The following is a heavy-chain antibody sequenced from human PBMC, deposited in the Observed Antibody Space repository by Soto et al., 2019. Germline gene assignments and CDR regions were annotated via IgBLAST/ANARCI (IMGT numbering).Heavy chain of an antibody. D-gene: IGHD3-3*01. V-gene: IGHV4-30-4*01. J-gene: IGHJ5*02. Sequence: SETLSLTCTVSGGSISSGDYYWSWIRQPPGKGLEWIGYIYYSGSTYYNPSLKSRVTISVDTSKNQFSLKLSSVTAADTAVYYCARVFGGYYDFWRGYRFDPWGQGTLVTVSS. CDR3: ARVFGGYYDFWRGYRFDP. CDR1: GGSISSGDYY. CDR2: IYYSGST.